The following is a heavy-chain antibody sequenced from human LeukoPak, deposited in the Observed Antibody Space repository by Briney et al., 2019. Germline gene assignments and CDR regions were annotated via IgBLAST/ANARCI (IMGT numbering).Heavy chain of an antibody. J-gene: IGHJ6*02. D-gene: IGHD3-10*01. CDR3: ARDRYGSGRSTKDPYGMDV. CDR2: IYHSGST. CDR1: GGSISSSNW. Sequence: NPSETLSLTCAVSGGSISSSNWWSWVRQHPGKGLEWIGEIYHSGSTNYNPSLKSRVTISVDKSKNQFSLKLSSVTAADTAVYYCARDRYGSGRSTKDPYGMDVWGQGTTVTVSS. V-gene: IGHV4-4*02.